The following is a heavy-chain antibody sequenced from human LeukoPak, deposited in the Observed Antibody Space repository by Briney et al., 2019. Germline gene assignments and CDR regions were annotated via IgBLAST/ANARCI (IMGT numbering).Heavy chain of an antibody. Sequence: PGGSLRLSCAASGFIFSRYGMHWVRQAPGKGLEWVAVISYDGSNKYYADSVKGRFTISRDNSKNTLYLQMNSLRAEDTAVYYCARDRAGYYYYYMDVWGKGTTVTVSS. CDR3: ARDRAGYYYYYMDV. CDR1: GFIFSRYG. V-gene: IGHV3-30*03. J-gene: IGHJ6*03. D-gene: IGHD3-10*01. CDR2: ISYDGSNK.